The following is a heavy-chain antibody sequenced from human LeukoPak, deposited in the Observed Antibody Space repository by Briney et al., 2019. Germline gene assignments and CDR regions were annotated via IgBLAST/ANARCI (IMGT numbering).Heavy chain of an antibody. V-gene: IGHV3-30*18. D-gene: IGHD5-18*01. J-gene: IGHJ4*02. CDR2: ISYDGSNK. CDR1: GFTFSSYG. Sequence: GGSLRLSCAASGFTFSSYGMHWVRQAPGKGLEWVAVISYDGSNKYYADSVKGRFTISRDNSKNTLYLQMNSLRAEDTAVYYCTKDRGTWIQLWFFDYWGQGTLVTVSS. CDR3: TKDRGTWIQLWFFDY.